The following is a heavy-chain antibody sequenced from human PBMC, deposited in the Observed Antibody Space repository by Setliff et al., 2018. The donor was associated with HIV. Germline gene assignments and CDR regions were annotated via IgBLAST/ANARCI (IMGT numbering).Heavy chain of an antibody. V-gene: IGHV1-69*13. CDR3: AIDPGADGYPSGYAFDI. J-gene: IGHJ3*02. CDR2: IIPIFGTA. Sequence: SVKVSCKTSGGTFSTFGISWVRQAPGQGLEWMGGIIPIFGTANYAQNFQGRVTITADEPTTTAYMELSSLRTEDTAVYYCAIDPGADGYPSGYAFDIWGQGTMVTVS. CDR1: GGTFSTFG. D-gene: IGHD2-21*01.